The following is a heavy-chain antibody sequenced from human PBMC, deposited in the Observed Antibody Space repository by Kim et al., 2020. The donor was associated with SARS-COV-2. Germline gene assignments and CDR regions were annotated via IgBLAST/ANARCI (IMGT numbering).Heavy chain of an antibody. J-gene: IGHJ3*02. CDR1: GFTVSSNY. Sequence: GGSLRLSCAASGFTVSSNYMSWVRQAPGKGLEWVSVIYSGGSTYYADSVKGRFTISRHNSKNTLYLQMNSLRAEDTAVYYCARDPHCSGGSCYPGAFDIWGQGTMVTVSS. CDR3: ARDPHCSGGSCYPGAFDI. CDR2: IYSGGST. D-gene: IGHD2-15*01. V-gene: IGHV3-53*04.